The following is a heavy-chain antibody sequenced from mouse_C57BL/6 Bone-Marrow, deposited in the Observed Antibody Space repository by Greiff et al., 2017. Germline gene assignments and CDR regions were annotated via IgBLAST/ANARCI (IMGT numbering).Heavy chain of an antibody. V-gene: IGHV1-55*01. J-gene: IGHJ4*01. CDR1: GYTFTSYW. CDR2: IYPGSGST. Sequence: QVQLQQPGAELVKPGASVKMSCKASGYTFTSYWITWVKQRPGQGLEWIGDIYPGSGSTNYNEKFKSKATLTVDTSSSTAYMQLSSLTSEDSAVYYCSLITTVVATGAMDYWGQGTSVTVSS. D-gene: IGHD1-1*01. CDR3: SLITTVVATGAMDY.